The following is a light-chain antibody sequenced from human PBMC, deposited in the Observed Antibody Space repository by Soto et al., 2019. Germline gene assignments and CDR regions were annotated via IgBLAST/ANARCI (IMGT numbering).Light chain of an antibody. CDR1: QGISSY. V-gene: IGKV1-9*01. Sequence: DIQLTQSPSFLSASVGGRVTITCRASQGISSYLAWYQQKPGKAPKLLIYAASTLQSGVPSRFSGSGSGTEFTLTISSLQPEDFATYYCQQLNSYLPITFGQGTRLEIK. CDR3: QQLNSYLPIT. CDR2: AAS. J-gene: IGKJ5*01.